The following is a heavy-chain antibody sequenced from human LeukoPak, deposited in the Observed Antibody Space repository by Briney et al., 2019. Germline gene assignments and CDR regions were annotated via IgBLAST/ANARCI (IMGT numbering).Heavy chain of an antibody. J-gene: IGHJ5*02. CDR3: ARDPDSSYEWGPFDP. V-gene: IGHV6-1*01. CDR2: RYYRSKWNS. D-gene: IGHD1-26*01. CDR1: GDSVSSNSAS. Sequence: SQTLSLTCAISGDSVSSNSASWNWIRQSPSRGLEWLGRRYYRSKWNSDYAESVKSRITINPDTSKNQFSLHLNSVTPEDTAVYYCARDPDSSYEWGPFDPWGQGTLVTVSS.